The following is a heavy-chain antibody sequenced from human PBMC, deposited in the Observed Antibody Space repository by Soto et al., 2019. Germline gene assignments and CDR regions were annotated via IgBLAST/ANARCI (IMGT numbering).Heavy chain of an antibody. V-gene: IGHV1-69*01. J-gene: IGHJ5*02. CDR2: SIPILGRV. Sequence: QVQLVQSGAEVKRPGSSVKVSCKASGGTFSSYAISWVRQAPGQGLEWTGGSIPILGRVNSAQSFQDRLTRTADESTSTPDMELSRQPAEDTAGYSCRRGHWLGGVCYSVVGRFVPLGQGTPVTVSS. CDR1: GGTFSSYA. CDR3: RRGHWLGGVCYSVVGRFVP. D-gene: IGHD2-15*01.